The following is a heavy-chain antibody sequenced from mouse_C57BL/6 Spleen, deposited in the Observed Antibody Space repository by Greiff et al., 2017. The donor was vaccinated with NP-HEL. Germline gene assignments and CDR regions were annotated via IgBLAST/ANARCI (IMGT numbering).Heavy chain of an antibody. J-gene: IGHJ2*01. D-gene: IGHD2-3*01. Sequence: EVQLQQSGPVLVKPGASVKMSCKASGYTFTDYYMNWVKQSHGKSLEWIGVINPYNGGTSYNQKFKGKATLTVDKSSSTAYMELNSLTSEDSAVYYCARDDGYYLISSFDYWGQGTTLTVSS. CDR3: ARDDGYYLISSFDY. V-gene: IGHV1-19*01. CDR2: INPYNGGT. CDR1: GYTFTDYY.